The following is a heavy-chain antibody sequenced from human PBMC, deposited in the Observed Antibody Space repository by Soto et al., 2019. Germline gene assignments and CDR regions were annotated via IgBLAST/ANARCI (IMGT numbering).Heavy chain of an antibody. CDR2: INPNSGGT. V-gene: IGHV1-2*04. CDR1: GYTFTGHY. Sequence: ASVKVSCHASGYTFTGHYMHSVRQAPGQGLEWMGWINPNSGGTNYAQKFQGWVTMTRDTSISTAYMELSRLRSDDTAVYYCARDGITFGGVIVIGHYFDYWGQGTLVTVSS. J-gene: IGHJ4*02. CDR3: ARDGITFGGVIVIGHYFDY. D-gene: IGHD3-16*02.